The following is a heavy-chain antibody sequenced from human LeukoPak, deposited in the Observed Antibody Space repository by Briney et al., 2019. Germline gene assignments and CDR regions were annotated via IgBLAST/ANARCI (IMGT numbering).Heavy chain of an antibody. D-gene: IGHD2-15*01. J-gene: IGHJ4*02. CDR2: TSSSDAGK. CDR3: AKAPVTSCRGAFCYPFDS. Sequence: PGGSLRLSCAASGFTFSDYYMNWIRQAPGKGLEWVSATSSSDAGKYYADSVRGRFTISRDNSRNTMYLQMNSLRVEDAAVYYCAKAPVTSCRGAFCYPFDSWGQGTLVTVSS. V-gene: IGHV3-23*01. CDR1: GFTFSDYY.